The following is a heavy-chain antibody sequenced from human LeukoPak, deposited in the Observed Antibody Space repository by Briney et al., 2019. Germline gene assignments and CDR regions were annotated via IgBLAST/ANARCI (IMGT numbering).Heavy chain of an antibody. D-gene: IGHD4-23*01. J-gene: IGHJ4*02. CDR3: ARERGTTVVRWDY. Sequence: SETLSLTCTVSGVSISSGTYYWSWIRQPAGKGLEWIGRIYSSGTTNYNPSLKSQVTISLDTSKNQFSLRLSSVTAADTAVYYCARERGTTVVRWDYWGQGTQVTVSS. CDR1: GVSISSGTYY. CDR2: IYSSGTT. V-gene: IGHV4-61*02.